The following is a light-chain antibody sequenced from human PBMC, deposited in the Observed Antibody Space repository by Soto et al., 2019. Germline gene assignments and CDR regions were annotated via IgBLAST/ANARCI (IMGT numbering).Light chain of an antibody. Sequence: QSARTQPASVSGSPGQSITISCTETSSNVGGYNFVSWYQQHPGKAPKVMIYDVSNRPSGVSNRFSGSKSGNTASLTISGLQAEDEADYYCTSYTTSDTVVFGGGTKLTVL. J-gene: IGLJ2*01. CDR2: DVS. CDR3: TSYTTSDTVV. CDR1: SSNVGGYNF. V-gene: IGLV2-14*03.